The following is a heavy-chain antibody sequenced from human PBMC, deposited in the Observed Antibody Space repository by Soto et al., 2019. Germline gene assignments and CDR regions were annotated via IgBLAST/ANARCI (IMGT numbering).Heavy chain of an antibody. CDR1: GYTLTELS. J-gene: IGHJ6*03. D-gene: IGHD6-19*01. CDR3: ATDGIKAVAGTRYPDYYYYYYMDV. V-gene: IGHV1-24*01. CDR2: FDPEDGET. Sequence: ASVKVSCKVSGYTLTELSMHWVRQAPGKGLEWMGGFDPEDGETIYAQKFQGRVTMTEDTSTDTAYMELSSLRSEDTAVYYCATDGIKAVAGTRYPDYYYYYYMDVWGKGTTVTVSS.